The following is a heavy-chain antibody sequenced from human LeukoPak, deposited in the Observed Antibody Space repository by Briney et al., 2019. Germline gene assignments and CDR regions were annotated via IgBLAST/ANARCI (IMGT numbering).Heavy chain of an antibody. J-gene: IGHJ4*02. Sequence: SETLSLTCTVSGGSFSRYYWSWIRQPPGKGLEWIGYVYHTERTDYNPSLESRVTISIDTSKNQFSLKLISVTAADTAVYYCAIISDYGGNFFDYWGQGTLVTVSS. V-gene: IGHV4-59*08. CDR1: GGSFSRYY. D-gene: IGHD4-23*01. CDR3: AIISDYGGNFFDY. CDR2: VYHTERT.